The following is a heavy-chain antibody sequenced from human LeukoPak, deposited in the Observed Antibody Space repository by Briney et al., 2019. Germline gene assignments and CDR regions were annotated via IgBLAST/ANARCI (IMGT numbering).Heavy chain of an antibody. Sequence: GGSLRLSCAASGFTFSSYWMNWARQAPGKGLEWVASINHNGNVNYYVDSVKGRFTISRDNAKNSLYLQMSNLRAEDTAVYFCARDLSPTQLVVDWYLDLWGRGTLVTVSS. V-gene: IGHV3-7*03. CDR3: ARDLSPTQLVVDWYLDL. D-gene: IGHD6-13*01. CDR1: GFTFSSYW. J-gene: IGHJ2*01. CDR2: INHNGNVN.